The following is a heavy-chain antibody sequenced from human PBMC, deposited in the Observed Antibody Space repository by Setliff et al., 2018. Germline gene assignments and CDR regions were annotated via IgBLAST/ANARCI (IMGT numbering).Heavy chain of an antibody. CDR3: ARDLYNSGSDY. CDR2: INPNSGAT. J-gene: IGHJ4*02. CDR1: GYPFTDYY. D-gene: IGHD6-25*01. Sequence: VASVKVSCKASGYPFTDYYIHWVRQAPGQGLEWMGRINPNSGATNFAQKFQGRVTMTRDTSISTAYMDLSRLRSDDTAVYYCARDLYNSGSDYWGQGTLVTVSS. V-gene: IGHV1-2*06.